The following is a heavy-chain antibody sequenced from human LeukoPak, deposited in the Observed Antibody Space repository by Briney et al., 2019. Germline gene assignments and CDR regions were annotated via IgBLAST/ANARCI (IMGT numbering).Heavy chain of an antibody. J-gene: IGHJ5*02. Sequence: ASVKVSCKASGYTFTSYAMNWVRQAPGQGLEWMGWINTNTGNPTYAQGFTGRFVFSLDTSVSTAYLQISSLKAEDTAVYYCARDTTITIFGVVIPKNQSGRYGQQNRFDPWGQGTLVTVSS. V-gene: IGHV7-4-1*02. CDR1: GYTFTSYA. D-gene: IGHD3-3*01. CDR3: ARDTTITIFGVVIPKNQSGRYGQQNRFDP. CDR2: INTNTGNP.